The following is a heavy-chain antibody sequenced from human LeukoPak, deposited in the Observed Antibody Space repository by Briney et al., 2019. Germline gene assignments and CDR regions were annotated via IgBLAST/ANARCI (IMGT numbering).Heavy chain of an antibody. Sequence: SVKVSCKASGGTFSIYAISWVRQAPGQGLEWMGGIIPIFGTANYAQKFQGRVTITADESTSTAYMELSSLRSEDTAVYYCARGPPFDYGVAYYFDYWGQGTLVTVSS. CDR2: IIPIFGTA. J-gene: IGHJ4*02. V-gene: IGHV1-69*13. CDR1: GGTFSIYA. D-gene: IGHD4-17*01. CDR3: ARGPPFDYGVAYYFDY.